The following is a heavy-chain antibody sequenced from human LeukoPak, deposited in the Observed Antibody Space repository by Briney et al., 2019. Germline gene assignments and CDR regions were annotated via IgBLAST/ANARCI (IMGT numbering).Heavy chain of an antibody. CDR3: ARVGAVAGYTGHPDFDY. V-gene: IGHV1-2*02. J-gene: IGHJ4*02. D-gene: IGHD6-19*01. CDR1: GYTFTSYY. Sequence: ASVKVSCKASGYTFTSYYMHWVRQAPGQGLEWMGWINPNSGGTNYAQKFQGRVTMTRDTSISTAYMELSRLRSDDTAVYYCARVGAVAGYTGHPDFDYWGQGTLVTVSS. CDR2: INPNSGGT.